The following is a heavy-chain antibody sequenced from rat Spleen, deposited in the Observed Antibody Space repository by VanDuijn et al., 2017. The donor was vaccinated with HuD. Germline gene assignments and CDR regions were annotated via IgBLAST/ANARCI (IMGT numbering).Heavy chain of an antibody. CDR1: GFTFSNYD. D-gene: IGHD1-10*01. Sequence: EVQLVESGGGLVQPGRSMKLSCAASGFTFSNYDMAWVRQAPTKGLEWVASISFDGSSTYYRDSVKGRFTISRDNAKSTLNVQMDSLRSEDTATYYCTTENYWFAYWGQGTLVTVSS. J-gene: IGHJ3*01. CDR3: TTENYWFAY. CDR2: ISFDGSST. V-gene: IGHV5-20*01.